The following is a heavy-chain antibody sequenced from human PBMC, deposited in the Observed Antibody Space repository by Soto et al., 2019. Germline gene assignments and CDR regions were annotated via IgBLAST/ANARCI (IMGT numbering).Heavy chain of an antibody. Sequence: QVQLQESGPGLVKPSETLSLTCTVSGGSISSYYWSWIRQPPGKGLEWIGYIYYSGSTNYNPSPKSRVTIAVDTSNNQFSLKLSSVTAADTAVYYCARLTVTTYYFDYWGQGTLVTVSS. D-gene: IGHD4-17*01. J-gene: IGHJ4*02. CDR3: ARLTVTTYYFDY. CDR2: IYYSGST. V-gene: IGHV4-59*08. CDR1: GGSISSYY.